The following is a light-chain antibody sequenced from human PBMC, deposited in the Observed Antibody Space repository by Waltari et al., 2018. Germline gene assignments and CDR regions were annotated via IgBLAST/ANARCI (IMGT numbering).Light chain of an antibody. CDR1: QSIRYD. J-gene: IGKJ4*01. CDR3: QQYFT. V-gene: IGKV1-6*01. CDR2: AAS. Sequence: AIQMTQSPSSLSASVGDKVTITCRASQSIRYDLGWYQQKPGKAPKLLIYAASSLQSGVPSRFSGGGAGTEFTLTISSLQPEDFATYYCQQYFTFGGGTKVEIK.